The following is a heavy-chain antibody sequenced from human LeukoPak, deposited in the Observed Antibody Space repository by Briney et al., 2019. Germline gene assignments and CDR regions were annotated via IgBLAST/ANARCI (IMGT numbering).Heavy chain of an antibody. D-gene: IGHD5/OR15-5a*01. V-gene: IGHV3-33*01. CDR2: IWYDGSNK. Sequence: QAGGSLRLSCAASGFTFSSYGMHWVRQAPGKGLEWVAVIWYDGSNKYYADSVKGRFTISRDNSKNTLYLQMNSLRAEDTAVYYCVRGDLRLPRSTPDCWGQGTLVTVSS. J-gene: IGHJ4*02. CDR3: VRGDLRLPRSTPDC. CDR1: GFTFSSYG.